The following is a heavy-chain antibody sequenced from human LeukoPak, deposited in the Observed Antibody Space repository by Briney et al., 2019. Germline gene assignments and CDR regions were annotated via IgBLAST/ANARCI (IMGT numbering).Heavy chain of an antibody. CDR3: ARAHGYICGGSCYPWNYYYYYMDV. J-gene: IGHJ6*03. CDR1: GGSISSGSYY. CDR2: IYTSGST. D-gene: IGHD2-15*01. Sequence: PSQTLSLTCTVSGGSISSGSYYWSWIRQPAGKGLEWIGRIYTSGSTNYNPSLKSRVTISVDTSKNQFSLKLSSVTAADTAVYYCARAHGYICGGSCYPWNYYYYYMDVWGKGTTVTISS. V-gene: IGHV4-61*02.